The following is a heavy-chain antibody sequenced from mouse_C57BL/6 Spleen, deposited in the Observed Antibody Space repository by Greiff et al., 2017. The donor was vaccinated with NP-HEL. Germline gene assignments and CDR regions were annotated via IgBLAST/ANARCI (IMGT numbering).Heavy chain of an antibody. V-gene: IGHV1-50*01. CDR1: GYTFTSYW. J-gene: IGHJ4*01. D-gene: IGHD5-1*01. CDR3: ARREYFPYAMDY. Sequence: VQLQQPGAELVKPGASVKLSCKASGYTFTSYWMQWVKQRPGQGLEWIGEIDPSDSYTNYNQKFKGKATLTVDTSSSTAYMQLSSLTSEDSAVYYCARREYFPYAMDYWGQGTSVTVSS. CDR2: IDPSDSYT.